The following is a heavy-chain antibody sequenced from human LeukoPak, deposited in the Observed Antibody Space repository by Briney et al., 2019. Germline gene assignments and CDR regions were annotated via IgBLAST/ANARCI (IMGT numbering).Heavy chain of an antibody. CDR1: GGTFSSYA. CDR2: IIPIFGTA. V-gene: IGHV1-69*13. D-gene: IGHD1-14*01. J-gene: IGHJ1*01. CDR3: ARDSSDFRNLIPH. Sequence: GASVKVSCKASGGTFSSYAISWVRQAPGQGLEWMGGIIPIFGTAKYAQKFQGRVTITADESTSTAYMELSSLRPEDTAVYYCARDSSDFRNLIPHWGQGTLVTVSS.